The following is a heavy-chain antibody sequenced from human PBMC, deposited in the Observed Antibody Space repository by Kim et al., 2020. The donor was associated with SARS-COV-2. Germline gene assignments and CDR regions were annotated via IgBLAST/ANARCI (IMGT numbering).Heavy chain of an antibody. D-gene: IGHD6-19*01. Sequence: GKGRITISRDNAKNSLNLQMNSLKAEDTALYYCAKDIGSRVEVALYGRDVWGQGTTVTVS. J-gene: IGHJ6*02. CDR3: AKDIGSRVEVALYGRDV. V-gene: IGHV3-9*01.